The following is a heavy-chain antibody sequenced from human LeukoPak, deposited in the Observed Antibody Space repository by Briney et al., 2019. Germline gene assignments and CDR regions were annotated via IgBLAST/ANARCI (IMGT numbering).Heavy chain of an antibody. V-gene: IGHV6-1*01. Sequence: SQTLSLTCAISGDSVSSNSAAWHWIRQSPSRGLEWLGRTYYRSKWYNDYAVSVKSRITINPDTSKNRFSLQLNSVTPEDTAVYYCARDWDYGDYGFDPWGQGTLVTVSS. CDR1: GDSVSSNSAA. CDR2: TYYRSKWYN. CDR3: ARDWDYGDYGFDP. J-gene: IGHJ5*02. D-gene: IGHD4-17*01.